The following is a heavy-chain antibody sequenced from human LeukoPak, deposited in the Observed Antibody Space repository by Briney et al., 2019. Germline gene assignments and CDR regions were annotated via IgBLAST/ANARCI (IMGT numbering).Heavy chain of an antibody. Sequence: SETLSLTCTVSGGSISSYYWSWIRQPAGKGLEWIGRIYTSGSTNYNPSLESRVTMSVDTSSNQFSLKLTSVTAADTAVYYCARVGDSSGYGNWFDPWGQGTLVTVSS. D-gene: IGHD3-22*01. CDR1: GGSISSYY. V-gene: IGHV4-4*07. CDR3: ARVGDSSGYGNWFDP. CDR2: IYTSGST. J-gene: IGHJ5*02.